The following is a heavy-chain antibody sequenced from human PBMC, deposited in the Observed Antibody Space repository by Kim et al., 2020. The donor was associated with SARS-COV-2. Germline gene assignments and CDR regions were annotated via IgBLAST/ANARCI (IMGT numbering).Heavy chain of an antibody. V-gene: IGHV4-34*01. D-gene: IGHD3-10*01. Sequence: LKSRLTISVDTSKNQFSLKLSSVTAADTAVYYCARGDYGSGSYPEYGMDVWGQGTTVTVSS. CDR3: ARGDYGSGSYPEYGMDV. J-gene: IGHJ6*02.